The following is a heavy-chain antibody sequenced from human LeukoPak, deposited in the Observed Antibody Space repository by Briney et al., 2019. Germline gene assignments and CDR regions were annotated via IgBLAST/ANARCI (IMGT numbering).Heavy chain of an antibody. CDR3: ARDPPELRD. V-gene: IGHV3-7*01. CDR1: GFTFSSYW. D-gene: IGHD1-7*01. CDR2: IKQDGSEK. Sequence: PGGSLRLPYTASGFTFSSYWMSWVRQAPGKGLEWVANIKQDGSEKYYVDSVKGRFTISRDNAKNSLYLQMNSLRAEDTAVYYCARDPPELRDWGQGTLVTVSS. J-gene: IGHJ4*02.